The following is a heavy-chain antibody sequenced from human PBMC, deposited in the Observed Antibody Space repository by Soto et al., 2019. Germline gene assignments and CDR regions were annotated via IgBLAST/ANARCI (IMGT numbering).Heavy chain of an antibody. CDR2: IWYDGSNK. V-gene: IGHV3-33*01. CDR1: GFTFSSYG. J-gene: IGHJ6*02. CDR3: ARGGDGYNPFYYYYYGMDV. D-gene: IGHD5-12*01. Sequence: GGSLRLSCAASGFTFSSYGMHWVRQAPGKGLEWVAVIWYDGSNKYYADSVKGRFTISRDNSKNTLYLQMNSLRAEDTAVYYCARGGDGYNPFYYYYYGMDVWGQGTTVTVSS.